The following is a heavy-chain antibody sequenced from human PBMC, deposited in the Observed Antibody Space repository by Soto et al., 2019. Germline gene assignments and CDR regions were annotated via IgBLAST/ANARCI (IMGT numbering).Heavy chain of an antibody. V-gene: IGHV4-34*01. CDR2: INHSGST. Sequence: PSETLSLTCTVSGGSISGYYWSWIRQPPGKLLVWIGEINHSGSTNYNPSLKSRVTILVYTSKNQFSLKLSSVTAADTAVYYCARKIDNWFDPWGQGTLVTVSS. CDR3: ARKIDNWFDP. J-gene: IGHJ5*02. CDR1: GGSISGYY. D-gene: IGHD3-22*01.